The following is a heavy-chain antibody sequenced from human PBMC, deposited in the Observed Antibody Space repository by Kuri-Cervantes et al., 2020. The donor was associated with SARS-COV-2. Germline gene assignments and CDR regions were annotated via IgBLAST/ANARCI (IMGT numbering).Heavy chain of an antibody. CDR1: GYTFTGYY. CDR2: INPNSGGT. Sequence: ASVKVSCKASGYTFTGYYMHWVRQAPGQGLEWMGWINPNSGGTNYAQKFQGRVTMTRDTSISTAYMELSRLRSDDTAVYYCARANHYDSSGYLDAFDIWGQGTMVTVSS. J-gene: IGHJ3*02. CDR3: ARANHYDSSGYLDAFDI. D-gene: IGHD3-22*01. V-gene: IGHV1-2*02.